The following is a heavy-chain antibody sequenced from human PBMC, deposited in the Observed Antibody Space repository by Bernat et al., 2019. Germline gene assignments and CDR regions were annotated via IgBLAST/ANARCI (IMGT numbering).Heavy chain of an antibody. CDR2: IYYSGST. D-gene: IGHD6-13*01. CDR1: GGSISSYY. J-gene: IGHJ6*02. V-gene: IGHV4-59*01. CDR3: ARGWDIAAAAYYYYYGMDV. Sequence: QVQLQESGPGLVKPSETLSLTCTVSGGSISSYYWSWIRQPPGKGLEWIGYIYYSGSTNYNPSLKSRVTISVDTSKNQFSLKLSSVTAADTAVYYCARGWDIAAAAYYYYYGMDVWGQGTTVTVSS.